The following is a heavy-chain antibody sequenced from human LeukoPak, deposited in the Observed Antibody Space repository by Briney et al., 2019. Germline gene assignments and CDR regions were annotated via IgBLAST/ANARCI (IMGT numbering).Heavy chain of an antibody. CDR1: GYTFSRYG. CDR2: INAGNENT. D-gene: IGHD2-2*02. CDR3: ARDFDIVVVPAAIIYYGMDV. Sequence: ASVKVSCKASGYTFSRYGMHWVRQAPGQRLEWMGWINAGNENTKYSQKFQGRVSITRDTSASTAYMELSSLRSEDTAVYYCARDFDIVVVPAAIIYYGMDVWGQGTTVTVSS. J-gene: IGHJ6*02. V-gene: IGHV1-3*01.